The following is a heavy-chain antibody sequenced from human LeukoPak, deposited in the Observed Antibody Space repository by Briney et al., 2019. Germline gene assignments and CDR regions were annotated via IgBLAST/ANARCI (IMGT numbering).Heavy chain of an antibody. CDR2: IRYDGSNK. D-gene: IGHD3-16*02. J-gene: IGHJ4*02. Sequence: GGSLRLSCAASGFTFSSYGMHWVRQAPGKGLEWVAFIRYDGSNKYYADSVKGRFTISRDNAKNSLYLQMNSLRAEDTAVYYCARDQSDYIWGSYRWFDYWGQGTLVTVSS. CDR3: ARDQSDYIWGSYRWFDY. CDR1: GFTFSSYG. V-gene: IGHV3-30*02.